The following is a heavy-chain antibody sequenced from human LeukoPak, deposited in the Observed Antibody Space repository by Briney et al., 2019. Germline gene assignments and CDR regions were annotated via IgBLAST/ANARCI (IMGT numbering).Heavy chain of an antibody. CDR1: GGAVSSGGCH. J-gene: IGHJ4*02. CDR3: ARGGFGGVVTLLDY. Sequence: SETLSLTGTVSGGAVSSGGCHWSWIRQPPGKGLEWIGFIRHSGSTTYNPSLESRVTISISTSKKEFSLALTSVTAADTAVYDGARGGFGGVVTLLDYWGQGTLVIVSS. CDR2: IRHSGST. D-gene: IGHD3-16*01. V-gene: IGHV4-61*08.